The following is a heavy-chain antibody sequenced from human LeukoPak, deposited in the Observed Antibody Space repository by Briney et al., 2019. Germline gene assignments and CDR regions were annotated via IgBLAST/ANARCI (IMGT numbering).Heavy chain of an antibody. V-gene: IGHV3-23*01. Sequence: PGGSLRLSCAASGFTFSSYAMSWVRQAPGKGLEWVSAISGSGGSTYYADSVKGRFTISRDNSKNTLYLQMSSLRAEDTAVYYCAKDNYDFWSGSHFDYWGQGTLVTVSS. CDR3: AKDNYDFWSGSHFDY. CDR1: GFTFSSYA. J-gene: IGHJ4*02. D-gene: IGHD3-3*01. CDR2: ISGSGGST.